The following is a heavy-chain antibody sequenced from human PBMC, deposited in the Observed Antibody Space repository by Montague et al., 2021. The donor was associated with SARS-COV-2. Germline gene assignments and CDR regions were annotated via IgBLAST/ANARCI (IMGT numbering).Heavy chain of an antibody. V-gene: IGHV4-34*01. CDR3: ARVRAVPAAMRIFSLGRSYYGMDV. Sequence: SETLSLTCAGDLQCCVVYHRRRSDEPPSEVQERLREVSRRLLTNYNPSLKSRVTISVDTSKNQFSLKLSSVTAADTAVYYCARVRAVPAAMRIFSLGRSYYGMDVWGQGTTVTVSS. D-gene: IGHD2-2*01. J-gene: IGHJ6*02. CDR1: LQCCVVYH. CDR2: VSRRLLT.